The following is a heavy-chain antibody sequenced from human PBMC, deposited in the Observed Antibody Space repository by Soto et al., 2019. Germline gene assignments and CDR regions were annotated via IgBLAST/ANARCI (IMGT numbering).Heavy chain of an antibody. J-gene: IGHJ3*02. D-gene: IGHD2-15*01. V-gene: IGHV3-23*01. Sequence: PGGSLRLSCAASGFTFSSYAMSWVRQAPGKGLEWVSAISGSGGSTYYADSVKGRFTISRDNSKNTLYLQMNSLRAEDTAVYYCARELIVVVVAATEGNAFDIWGQGTMVTVSS. CDR3: ARELIVVVVAATEGNAFDI. CDR1: GFTFSSYA. CDR2: ISGSGGST.